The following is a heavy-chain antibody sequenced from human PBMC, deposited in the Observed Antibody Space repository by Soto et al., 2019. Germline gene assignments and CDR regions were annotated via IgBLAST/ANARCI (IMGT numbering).Heavy chain of an antibody. CDR3: ARRRPGYADYIFHY. J-gene: IGHJ4*02. Sequence: PGESLEIACKCSGYSFTSFWISCVLQMPGKGLEWLGRIDPSDSRTNYNPSFQGHVTISADRSTSTAFLQWSSLEASDTAMYYCARRRPGYADYIFHYWGQGTLVTVSS. CDR2: IDPSDSRT. D-gene: IGHD4-17*01. V-gene: IGHV5-10-1*01. CDR1: GYSFTSFW.